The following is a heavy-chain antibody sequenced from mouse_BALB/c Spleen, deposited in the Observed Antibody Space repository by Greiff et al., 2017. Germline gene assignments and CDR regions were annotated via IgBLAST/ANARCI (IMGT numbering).Heavy chain of an antibody. Sequence: VQLQQSGAELMKPGASVKISCKATGYTFSSYWIEWVKQRPGHGLEWIGEILPGSGSTNYNEKFKGKATFTADTSSNTAYMQLSSLTSEDSAVYYCARRGYYYGSRRDAMDYWGQGTSVTVSS. J-gene: IGHJ4*01. CDR2: ILPGSGST. CDR3: ARRGYYYGSRRDAMDY. D-gene: IGHD1-1*01. CDR1: GYTFSSYW. V-gene: IGHV1-9*01.